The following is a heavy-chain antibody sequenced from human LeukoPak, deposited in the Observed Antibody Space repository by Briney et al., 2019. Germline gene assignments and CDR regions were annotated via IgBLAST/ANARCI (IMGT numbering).Heavy chain of an antibody. CDR2: IRSKAYGGTT. CDR3: TRDSPSRGTFDY. V-gene: IGHV3-49*03. D-gene: IGHD3-10*01. J-gene: IGHJ4*02. Sequence: GSLRLSCTASGFTFGVYAMSWFRQAPGKGLEWVGFIRSKAYGGTTEYAAPVKGRFTISRDDSKSIAYLQMNSLKTEDTAVYYCTRDSPSRGTFDYWGQGTLVTVSS. CDR1: GFTFGVYA.